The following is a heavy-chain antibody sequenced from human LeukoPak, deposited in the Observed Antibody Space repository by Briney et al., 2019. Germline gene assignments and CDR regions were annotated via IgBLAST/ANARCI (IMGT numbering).Heavy chain of an antibody. CDR3: ARGSYDILTGYPYYFDY. V-gene: IGHV3-30*04. CDR2: ISCDGSNK. D-gene: IGHD3-9*01. Sequence: PGGSLRLSCAASGFTFSSYAMHWVRQAPGKGLEWVAVISCDGSNKYYADSVKGRFTISRDNSKNTLYLQMNSLRAEDTAVYYCARGSYDILTGYPYYFDYWGQGTLVTVSS. J-gene: IGHJ4*02. CDR1: GFTFSSYA.